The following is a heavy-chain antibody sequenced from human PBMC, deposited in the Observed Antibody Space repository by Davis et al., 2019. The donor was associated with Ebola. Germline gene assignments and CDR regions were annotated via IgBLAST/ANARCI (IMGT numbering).Heavy chain of an antibody. J-gene: IGHJ6*02. D-gene: IGHD3-16*01. CDR1: GGTFSSYA. CDR2: IIPIFGTA. V-gene: IGHV1-69*13. Sequence: AASVKVSCKASGGTFSSYAISWVRQAPGQGLEWMGGIIPIFGTANYAQKFQGRVTITADESTSTAYMELSSLRSEDTAVYYCARGRPTSYGMDVWGQGTTVTVSS. CDR3: ARGRPTSYGMDV.